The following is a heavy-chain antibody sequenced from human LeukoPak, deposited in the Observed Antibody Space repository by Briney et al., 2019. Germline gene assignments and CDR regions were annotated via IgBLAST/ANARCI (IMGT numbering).Heavy chain of an antibody. CDR3: ARATAGHYGDYYYYMDV. D-gene: IGHD3-10*01. CDR2: TYYRSKWYN. V-gene: IGHV6-1*01. CDR1: GDSVSSNSAA. J-gene: IGHJ6*03. Sequence: SQTLSLTCAISGDSVSSNSAAWNWIRQSPSRGLEWLGRTYYRSKWYNDYAVSVKSRITINPDTSKNQFSLQLSSVTAADTAVYYCARATAGHYGDYYYYMDVWGKGTTVTVSS.